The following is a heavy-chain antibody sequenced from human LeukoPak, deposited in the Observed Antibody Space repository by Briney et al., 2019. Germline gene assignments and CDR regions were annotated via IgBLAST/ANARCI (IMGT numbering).Heavy chain of an antibody. Sequence: SETLSLTCTVSGYSISSGYYWGWLRQPPGKGLEWLGSVYPSGSTNYNPSLKSRVTISVDTSKNQFSLKLTSVTAPDTAVYYCAREDWNSLSWFDPWGQGTLVTVSS. CDR1: GYSISSGYY. J-gene: IGHJ5*02. V-gene: IGHV4-38-2*02. CDR3: AREDWNSLSWFDP. D-gene: IGHD1-7*01. CDR2: VYPSGST.